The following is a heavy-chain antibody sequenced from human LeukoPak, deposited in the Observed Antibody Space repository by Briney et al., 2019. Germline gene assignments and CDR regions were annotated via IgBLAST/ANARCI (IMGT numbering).Heavy chain of an antibody. J-gene: IGHJ4*02. Sequence: ASVKVSCKACGYTFTNYYMHWVRQAPGQGLEWMGIINPSSGSTGYAQKFQGRVTMTRDTSTSTVYMDLSSLKSEDTAVYYCVRSRDGYNYFDYWGQGTLVTVSS. CDR2: INPSSGST. D-gene: IGHD5-24*01. V-gene: IGHV1-46*01. CDR3: VRSRDGYNYFDY. CDR1: GYTFTNYY.